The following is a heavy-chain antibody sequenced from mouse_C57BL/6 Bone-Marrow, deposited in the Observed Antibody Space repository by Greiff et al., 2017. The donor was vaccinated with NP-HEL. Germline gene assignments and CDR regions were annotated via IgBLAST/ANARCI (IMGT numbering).Heavy chain of an antibody. CDR2: INPNNGGT. CDR1: GYTFTSYW. CDR3: ARDSGYAFDY. Sequence: QVQLQQPGTELVKPGASVKLSCKASGYTFTSYWMHWLKQRPGQGLEWIGNINPNNGGTNDNEKFKTKATLTVDKSSSTAYMQLSSRTSADSAVYYCARDSGYAFDYWGQGTTLTVCS. V-gene: IGHV1-53*01. D-gene: IGHD3-2*02. J-gene: IGHJ2*01.